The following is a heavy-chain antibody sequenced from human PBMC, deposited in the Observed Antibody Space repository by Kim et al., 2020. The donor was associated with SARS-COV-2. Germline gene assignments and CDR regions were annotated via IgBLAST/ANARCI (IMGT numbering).Heavy chain of an antibody. CDR2: ISYDGSNK. D-gene: IGHD2-15*01. CDR3: AKDRYCSGGSCGRRVVGVLDY. CDR1: GFTFSSYG. J-gene: IGHJ4*02. Sequence: GGSLRLSCAASGFTFSSYGMHWVRQAPGKGLEWVAVISYDGSNKYYADSVKGRFTISRDNSKNTLYLQMNSLRAEDTAVYYCAKDRYCSGGSCGRRVVGVLDYWGQGTLVTVSS. V-gene: IGHV3-30*18.